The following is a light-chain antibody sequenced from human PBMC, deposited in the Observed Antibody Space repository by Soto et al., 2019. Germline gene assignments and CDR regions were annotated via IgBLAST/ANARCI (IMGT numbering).Light chain of an antibody. CDR1: QSIFTY. Sequence: DIQMTQSPSSLSASVGERVTITCRASQSIFTYLNWYHQKPGQAPKLLIYETSTLQSGVPSRFSGSGSGTEFTLSVSSLQPEDFATYYCLQLDSYPRTFGQGTKVDIK. V-gene: IGKV1-9*01. J-gene: IGKJ1*01. CDR2: ETS. CDR3: LQLDSYPRT.